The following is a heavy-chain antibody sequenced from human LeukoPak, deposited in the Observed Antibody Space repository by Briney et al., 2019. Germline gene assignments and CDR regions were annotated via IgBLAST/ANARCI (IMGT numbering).Heavy chain of an antibody. D-gene: IGHD5-24*01. CDR1: GYTFTTYA. CDR2: INTNTGNP. V-gene: IGHV7-4-1*02. Sequence: GASVKVSCKASGYTFTTYAMHWVRQAPGQGLEWMGWINTNTGNPTYAQGFTGRFVFSLDTSVTTAYLQISSFKAEDTAMYYCARAHRDGYNRGLNYWGQGTLVTVSS. J-gene: IGHJ4*02. CDR3: ARAHRDGYNRGLNY.